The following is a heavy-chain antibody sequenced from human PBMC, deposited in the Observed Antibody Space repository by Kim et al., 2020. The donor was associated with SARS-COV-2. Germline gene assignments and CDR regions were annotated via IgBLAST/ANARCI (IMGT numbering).Heavy chain of an antibody. CDR3: ARAGGWFGDLDPTHLEYYYYYGMDV. CDR2: TRNKANSYTT. Sequence: GGSLRLSCAASGFTFSDHYMDWVRQAPGKGLEWVGRTRNKANSYTTEYAASVKGRFTISRDDSKNSLYLQMNSLKTEDTAVYYCARAGGWFGDLDPTHLEYYYYYGMDVWGQGTTVTVSS. D-gene: IGHD3-10*01. J-gene: IGHJ6*02. V-gene: IGHV3-72*01. CDR1: GFTFSDHY.